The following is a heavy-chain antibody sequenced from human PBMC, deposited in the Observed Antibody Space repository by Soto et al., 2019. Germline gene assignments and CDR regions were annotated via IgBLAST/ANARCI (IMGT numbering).Heavy chain of an antibody. CDR2: INAGNGNT. Sequence: GATVKVSCKASGYTFTSYAMHWVRQAPRQRLEWMGWINAGNGNTKYSQKFQGRVTITRDTSASTAYMELSSLRSEDTAVYYCARDLRGYSYGYRPYYYYGMDVWGQGTTVTVSS. CDR3: ARDLRGYSYGYRPYYYYGMDV. CDR1: GYTFTSYA. D-gene: IGHD5-18*01. V-gene: IGHV1-3*01. J-gene: IGHJ6*02.